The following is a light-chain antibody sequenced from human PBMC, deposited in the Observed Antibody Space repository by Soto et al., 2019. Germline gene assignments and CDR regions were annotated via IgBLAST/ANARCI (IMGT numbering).Light chain of an antibody. CDR3: ISYAGSNKPA. CDR1: SSDVGGYNY. J-gene: IGLJ2*01. V-gene: IGLV2-8*01. CDR2: DVN. Sequence: QSALTQPPSASGSPGQSVAISCSGTSSDVGGYNYVSWYQQHPGKAPKLMIYDVNKRPSGVPDRFSGSKSGNTASLTGSGLQAEDEAEYYCISYAGSNKPAFGGGTKVTVL.